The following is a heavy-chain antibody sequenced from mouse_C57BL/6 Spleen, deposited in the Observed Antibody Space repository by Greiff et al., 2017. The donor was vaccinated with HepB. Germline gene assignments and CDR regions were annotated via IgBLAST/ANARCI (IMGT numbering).Heavy chain of an antibody. CDR3: AKKDDYVKGHAMDY. CDR1: GFSLTSYG. Sequence: VQLQQSGPGLVQPSQSLSITCTVSGFSLTSYGVHWVRQSPGKGLEWLGVIWRGGSTDYNAAFMSRLSITKDNSKSQVFFKMNSLQADDTAIYYCAKKDDYVKGHAMDYWGQGTSVTVSS. D-gene: IGHD2-4*01. V-gene: IGHV2-5*01. J-gene: IGHJ4*01. CDR2: IWRGGST.